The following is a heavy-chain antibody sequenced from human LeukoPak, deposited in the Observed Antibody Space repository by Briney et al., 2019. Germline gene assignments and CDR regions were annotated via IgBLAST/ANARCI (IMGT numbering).Heavy chain of an antibody. CDR1: GGSFSGYY. V-gene: IGHV4-34*01. CDR3: AGGNTPNWFDP. D-gene: IGHD3-16*01. CDR2: INHSGST. Sequence: SETLSLTCAVYGGSFSGYYWSWIRQPPGKGLEWIGEINHSGSTNYNPSLKSRVTISVDTSKNQFSLKLSSVTAADTAVYYCAGGNTPNWFDPWGQGTLVTVSS. J-gene: IGHJ5*02.